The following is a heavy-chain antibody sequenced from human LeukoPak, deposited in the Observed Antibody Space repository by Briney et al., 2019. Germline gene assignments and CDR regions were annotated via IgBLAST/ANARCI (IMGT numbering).Heavy chain of an antibody. V-gene: IGHV3-21*01. Sequence: GGSLRLSCAASGFTFSSYSMNWVRQAPGKGLEWVSSISSSSNIIYYADSVKGRFTISRDNAKNSLYLQMNSLRAENTAVYYCAREGAIAAAGTGDYYYYYYMDVWGKGTTVTVSS. CDR2: ISSSSNII. J-gene: IGHJ6*03. CDR1: GFTFSSYS. D-gene: IGHD6-13*01. CDR3: AREGAIAAAGTGDYYYYYYMDV.